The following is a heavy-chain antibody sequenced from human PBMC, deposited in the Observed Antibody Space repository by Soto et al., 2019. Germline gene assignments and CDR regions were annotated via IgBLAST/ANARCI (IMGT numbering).Heavy chain of an antibody. Sequence: QVQLQQWGVGLLKPSETLSLTCAVYGGSFSGYDWSWIRQPPGKGLEWIGEINHSGSTNYNPSLKSRVTISVDTSKNQFSLKLTSVTAADTAVYYCARGILVLRYFDWFEYFQHWGQGTLVTVSS. V-gene: IGHV4-34*01. CDR1: GGSFSGYD. D-gene: IGHD3-9*01. CDR2: INHSGST. CDR3: ARGILVLRYFDWFEYFQH. J-gene: IGHJ1*01.